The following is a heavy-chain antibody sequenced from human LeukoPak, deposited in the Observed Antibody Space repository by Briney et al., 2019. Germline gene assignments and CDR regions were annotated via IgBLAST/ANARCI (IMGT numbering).Heavy chain of an antibody. CDR3: ARDLGGYGDYGTNFDY. CDR2: ISSSSYI. J-gene: IGHJ4*02. Sequence: GGSLRLSCAASGFTFSSYTMNWVRQAPGKGLEWVSAISSSSYIYYADSVKGRFTISRHNAKRSPYLQMNSLRAEDTAVYYCARDLGGYGDYGTNFDYWGQGTLVTVSS. V-gene: IGHV3-21*01. CDR1: GFTFSSYT. D-gene: IGHD4-17*01.